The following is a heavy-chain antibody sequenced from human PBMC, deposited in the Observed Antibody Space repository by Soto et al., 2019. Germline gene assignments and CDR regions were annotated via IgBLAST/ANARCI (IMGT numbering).Heavy chain of an antibody. CDR3: ARDRSSSWYNGTFYFDS. V-gene: IGHV1-69*06. J-gene: IGHJ4*02. CDR1: GGTFTTYD. Sequence: QVQLVQSGAEVRKPGSSVKVSCKASGGTFTTYDISWVRQAPGQGLEWMGGIIPLFDATKYAQKVQGRVTITADKSTGTAYMELSSLRSEDTAMYYCARDRSSSWYNGTFYFDSWGQGPLVTVSS. CDR2: IIPLFDAT. D-gene: IGHD6-19*01.